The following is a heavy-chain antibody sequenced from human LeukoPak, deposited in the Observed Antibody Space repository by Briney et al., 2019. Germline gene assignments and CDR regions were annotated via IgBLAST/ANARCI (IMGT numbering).Heavy chain of an antibody. CDR3: ARDVGGAGSH. CDR1: GFTFSRYW. J-gene: IGHJ4*02. CDR2: IDEHGTTI. V-gene: IGHV3-74*01. Sequence: GESLRLSCAASGFTFSRYWMHWVRQAPGEGLVWVSRIDEHGTTIDYADSVRDRFTISRDNAKNTLYLHMNSLRAEDAAMYYCARDVGGAGSHWGQGSLVTVSS. D-gene: IGHD3-10*01.